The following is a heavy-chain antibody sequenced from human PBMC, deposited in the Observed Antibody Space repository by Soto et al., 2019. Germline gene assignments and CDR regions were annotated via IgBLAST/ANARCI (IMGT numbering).Heavy chain of an antibody. V-gene: IGHV3-7*05. J-gene: IGHJ6*02. CDR3: ARDRGSGFFGQDYWRMDV. CDR2: IKQDGSEK. Sequence: EVRLMESGGGLVQPGGSLRLSCAASGFTFSGYWMSWARQAPGKGLEWVANIKQDGSEKYSVDSVKGRFTISRDNAQDSLYLQMNSLRVEDTAIYYCARDRGSGFFGQDYWRMDVWGQGTTVIVSS. CDR1: GFTFSGYW. D-gene: IGHD6-19*01.